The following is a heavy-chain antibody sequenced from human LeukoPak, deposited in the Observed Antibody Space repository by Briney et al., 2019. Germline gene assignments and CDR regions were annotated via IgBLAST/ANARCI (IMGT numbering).Heavy chain of an antibody. CDR2: ISGSGGST. CDR3: AREYYYDSSGYNSYFDY. CDR1: GFTFSSYA. J-gene: IGHJ4*02. Sequence: GGSLRLSCAASGFTFSSYAMSWVRQAPGKGLEWVSAISGSGGSTYYADSVKGRFTISRDNSKNTLYLQMNSLRAEDTAVYYCAREYYYDSSGYNSYFDYWGQGTLVTVST. D-gene: IGHD3-22*01. V-gene: IGHV3-23*01.